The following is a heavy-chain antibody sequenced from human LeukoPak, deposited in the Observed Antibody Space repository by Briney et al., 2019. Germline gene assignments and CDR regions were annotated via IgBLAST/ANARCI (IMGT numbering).Heavy chain of an antibody. D-gene: IGHD3-22*01. Sequence: PGGSLRLSCAASGFTFSSYWMSWVRQAPGKGLEWVANIKQDGSEKYYVDSMKGRFTISRDNAKNSLYLQMKSLRAEDTAVYYCARGKYYYDSTGYYPGGDYWGQGTLVTVSS. CDR2: IKQDGSEK. CDR1: GFTFSSYW. V-gene: IGHV3-7*01. CDR3: ARGKYYYDSTGYYPGGDY. J-gene: IGHJ4*02.